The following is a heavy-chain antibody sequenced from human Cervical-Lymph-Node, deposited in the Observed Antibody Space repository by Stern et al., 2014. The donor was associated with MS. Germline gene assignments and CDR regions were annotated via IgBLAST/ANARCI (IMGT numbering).Heavy chain of an antibody. V-gene: IGHV3-33*01. D-gene: IGHD6-19*01. CDR3: ARDKDAVAGWGGFDY. CDR1: GFTFSSYG. J-gene: IGHJ4*02. Sequence: VQLVQSGGGVVQPGRSLRLSCAASGFTFSSYGMHWVRQAPGKGLEWVAVIWYDGSNKYYADSVKGRFTISRDNSKNTLYLQMNSLRAEDTAVYYCARDKDAVAGWGGFDYWGQGTLVTVSS. CDR2: IWYDGSNK.